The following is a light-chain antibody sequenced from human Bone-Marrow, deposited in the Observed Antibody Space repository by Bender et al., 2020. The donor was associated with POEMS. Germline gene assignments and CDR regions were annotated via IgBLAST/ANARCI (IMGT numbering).Light chain of an antibody. CDR3: AAWDAGLSGWV. Sequence: QSVLTQPPSASGTPGQRVTISCSGSNSNIGTHAVTWYQQFPGTAAKLLIYSDNQRPSGVPDRFYACKSGTSASLAISGLQSECEADYDCAAWDAGLSGWVFGGGTRLSVL. CDR2: SDN. V-gene: IGLV1-44*01. J-gene: IGLJ3*02. CDR1: NSNIGTHA.